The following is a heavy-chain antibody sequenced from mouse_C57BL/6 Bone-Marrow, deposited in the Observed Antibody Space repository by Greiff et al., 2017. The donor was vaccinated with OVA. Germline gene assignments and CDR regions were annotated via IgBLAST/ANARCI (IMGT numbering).Heavy chain of an antibody. CDR3: ARDGYSCAMDY. CDR2: INYDGSST. J-gene: IGHJ4*01. Sequence: EVQVVESEGGLVQPGSSMKLSCTASGFTFSDYYMAWVRQVQEKGLEWVANINYDGSSTYYMDSLKSRFIISRDKAQTILYLQMSSLKSEDTATYYCARDGYSCAMDYWGQGTSVTVSS. CDR1: GFTFSDYY. V-gene: IGHV5-16*01. D-gene: IGHD2-3*01.